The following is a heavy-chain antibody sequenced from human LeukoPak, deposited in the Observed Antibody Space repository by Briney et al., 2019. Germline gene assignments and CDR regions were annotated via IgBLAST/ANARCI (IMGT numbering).Heavy chain of an antibody. Sequence: GGSLRLSCAASGFTFSSYEMNWVRQAPGKGLEWVSYISSSGSTIYYADSVKGRFTISRDNAKNSLYLQMNSLRAEDTAVYYCARGNRPALIDYWGRGTLVTVSS. CDR3: ARGNRPALIDY. CDR2: ISSSGSTI. V-gene: IGHV3-48*03. CDR1: GFTFSSYE. J-gene: IGHJ4*02.